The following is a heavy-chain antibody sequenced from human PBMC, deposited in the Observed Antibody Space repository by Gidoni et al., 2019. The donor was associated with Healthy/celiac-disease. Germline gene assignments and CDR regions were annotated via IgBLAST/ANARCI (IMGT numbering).Heavy chain of an antibody. CDR2: ISWNSGSI. J-gene: IGHJ6*02. V-gene: IGHV3-9*01. Sequence: EVQLVESGGGLVQPGRSLRLSCAASGSTFDDYAMPWVRQAPGKGLEWVSVISWNSGSIGYADSVKGRFTISRDNAKNSLYLQMNSLRAEDTALYYCAFSTGYSSSWSETPYGMDVWGQGTTVTVSS. CDR1: GSTFDDYA. D-gene: IGHD6-13*01. CDR3: AFSTGYSSSWSETPYGMDV.